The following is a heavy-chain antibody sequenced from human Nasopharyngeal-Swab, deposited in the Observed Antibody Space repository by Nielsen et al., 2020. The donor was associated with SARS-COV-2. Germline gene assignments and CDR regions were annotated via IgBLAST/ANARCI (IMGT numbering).Heavy chain of an antibody. D-gene: IGHD3-22*01. CDR1: GFTFSSYW. Sequence: GESLKISCAASGFTFSSYWMSWVRQAPGKGLEWVANIKQDGSEKYYVDSVKGRFTISRDNAKNSLYLQMNSLRAEDTAVYYCAKDFLSSGYYGFDYWGQGTLVTVSS. CDR3: AKDFLSSGYYGFDY. J-gene: IGHJ4*02. CDR2: IKQDGSEK. V-gene: IGHV3-7*03.